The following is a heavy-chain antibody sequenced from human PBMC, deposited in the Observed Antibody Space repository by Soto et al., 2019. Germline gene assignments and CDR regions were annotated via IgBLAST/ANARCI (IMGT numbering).Heavy chain of an antibody. CDR2: MNPNSGNT. D-gene: IGHD6-13*01. V-gene: IGHV1-8*01. CDR3: AREHSSSWRFDY. CDR1: GYTFTSYD. J-gene: IGHJ4*02. Sequence: QVQLAQSGAEVKKHGASVKVSCKASGYTFTSYDINWVRQATGQGREWMGWMNPNSGNTGYAQKFQGRVTMTRNTSIRTAYMELISLRSEDTAVYYCAREHSSSWRFDYWGQGTLVTVSS.